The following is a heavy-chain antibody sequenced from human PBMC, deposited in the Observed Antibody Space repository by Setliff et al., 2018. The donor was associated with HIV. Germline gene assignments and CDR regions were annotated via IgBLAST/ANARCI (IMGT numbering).Heavy chain of an antibody. CDR1: GFTFNTYW. CDR2: IKEDGSDT. D-gene: IGHD4-17*01. Sequence: GVLRLSCAASGFTFNTYWMSWVRQAPGKGLEWVANIKEDGSDTYYVDSVKGRFTISRDNSKNTLYLQMNSLRAEDTAVYYCVRDATTATRNYYYGLDVWGQGTTVTVSS. CDR3: VRDATTATRNYYYGLDV. V-gene: IGHV3-7*01. J-gene: IGHJ6*02.